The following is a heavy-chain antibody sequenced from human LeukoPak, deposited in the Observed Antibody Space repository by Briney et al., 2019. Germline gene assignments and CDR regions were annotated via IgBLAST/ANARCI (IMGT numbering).Heavy chain of an antibody. J-gene: IGHJ4*02. CDR2: ISYDGSNK. V-gene: IGHV3-30-3*01. Sequence: PGGSLRLSCAASGFTFSSYAMHWVRQAPGKGLEWVAVISYDGSNKYYADSVKGRFTISRDNSKNTLYLQMNSLRAEDTAVYYCAKGPGYYDFWSGYYTRFDYWGQGTLVTVSS. CDR3: AKGPGYYDFWSGYYTRFDY. CDR1: GFTFSSYA. D-gene: IGHD3-3*01.